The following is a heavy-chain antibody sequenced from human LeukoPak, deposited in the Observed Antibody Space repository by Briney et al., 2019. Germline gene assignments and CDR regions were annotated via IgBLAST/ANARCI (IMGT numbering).Heavy chain of an antibody. V-gene: IGHV4-34*01. CDR2: VNHSGST. CDR3: ASDGSGRQVDY. J-gene: IGHJ4*02. CDR1: VGSFSGYY. Sequence: PSETLSLTCAVYVGSFSGYYWSWIRQPPGKGLEWIGEVNHSGSTYYNPSLKSRVTISVDTSKNQFSLKLSSVTAADTAVYYCASDGSGRQVDYWGQGTLVTVSS. D-gene: IGHD3-10*01.